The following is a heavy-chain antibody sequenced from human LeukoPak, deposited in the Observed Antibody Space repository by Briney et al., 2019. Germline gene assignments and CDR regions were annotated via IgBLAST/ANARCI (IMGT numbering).Heavy chain of an antibody. CDR3: AKDKSGTRDYQGAVDAFDI. V-gene: IGHV3-23*01. D-gene: IGHD3-10*01. J-gene: IGHJ3*02. CDR2: ISGSGGNT. Sequence: PGGSLRLSCAASGFTFSNYAMSWVRQAPGKGLEWVSAISGSGGNTYYADSVKGRFTISRDNSKNTLYLQMNSLRAEDTAVYYCAKDKSGTRDYQGAVDAFDIWGQGTMVTVSS. CDR1: GFTFSNYA.